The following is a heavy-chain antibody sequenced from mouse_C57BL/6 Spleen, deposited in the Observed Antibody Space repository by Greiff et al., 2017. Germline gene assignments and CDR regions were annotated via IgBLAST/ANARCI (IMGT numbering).Heavy chain of an antibody. CDR3: ERKGLLRRGWGFAY. J-gene: IGHJ3*01. CDR1: GYTFTSYW. Sequence: VQLQQPGAELVRPGSSVKLSCKASGYTFTSYWMDWVKQRPGQGLEWIGNIYPSDSETHYNQKFKDKDTLTVDKSSSTAYMQLSSLTSEDSAVXYYERKGLLRRGWGFAYWGQGTLVTVSA. V-gene: IGHV1-61*01. CDR2: IYPSDSET. D-gene: IGHD1-1*01.